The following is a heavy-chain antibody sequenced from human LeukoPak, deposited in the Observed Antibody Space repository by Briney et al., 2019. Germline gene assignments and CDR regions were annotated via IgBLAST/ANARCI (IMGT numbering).Heavy chain of an antibody. D-gene: IGHD3-9*01. CDR3: ARGDLVTGSCFDL. V-gene: IGHV4-59*01. CDR2: LYSSGYT. Sequence: SETLSLTCTVSGDSLSSYSWHWVRRLPGKGLDWIGYLYSSGYTNSNPSLKSRVTISVDTSKTQFSLNLTSVTAADTAIYYCARGDLVTGSCFDLWGQGILVSVSS. J-gene: IGHJ4*02. CDR1: GDSLSSYS.